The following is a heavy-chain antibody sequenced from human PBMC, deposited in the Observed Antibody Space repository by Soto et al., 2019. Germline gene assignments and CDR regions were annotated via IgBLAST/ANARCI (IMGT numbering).Heavy chain of an antibody. V-gene: IGHV4-31*03. D-gene: IGHD3-3*01. J-gene: IGHJ3*02. CDR2: IYYSGST. CDR3: ARAFWSGYFAFDI. CDR1: GGSISSGGYY. Sequence: PSETLSLTCTVSGGSISSGGYYWSWIRQHPGKGLEWIGYIYYSGSTYYNPSLKSRVTISVDTSKNQFSLKLSSVTAADTAVYYCARAFWSGYFAFDIWGQGTMVTVSS.